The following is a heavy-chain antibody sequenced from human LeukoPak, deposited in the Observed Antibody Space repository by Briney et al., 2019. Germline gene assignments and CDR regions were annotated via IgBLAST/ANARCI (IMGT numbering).Heavy chain of an antibody. Sequence: ASVKVSCKASGYIFTAYYLHWVRQAPGQGLEWMGWIKANSSDTNYARKFQGRVTMTRDTSISTVHMELNRLTSDDTAVYYCTRIGDGYPYWGQGTLVTVSS. CDR1: GYIFTAYY. CDR3: TRIGDGYPY. J-gene: IGHJ4*02. D-gene: IGHD5-24*01. CDR2: IKANSSDT. V-gene: IGHV1-2*02.